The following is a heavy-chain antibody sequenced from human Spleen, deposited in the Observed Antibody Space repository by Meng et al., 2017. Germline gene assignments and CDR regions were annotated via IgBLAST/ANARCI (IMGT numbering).Heavy chain of an antibody. CDR3: ARGPTTMAHDFDY. CDR1: GGSFSDYY. J-gene: IGHJ4*02. Sequence: QGQLKEWGAGWLKPSETLSLACVVSGGSFSDYYWSWIRQPPGKGLEWIGEINHSGSTNYNPSLESRATISVDTSQNNLSLKLSSVTAADSAVYYCARGPTTMAHDFDYWGQGTLVTVSS. V-gene: IGHV4-34*01. CDR2: INHSGST. D-gene: IGHD4-11*01.